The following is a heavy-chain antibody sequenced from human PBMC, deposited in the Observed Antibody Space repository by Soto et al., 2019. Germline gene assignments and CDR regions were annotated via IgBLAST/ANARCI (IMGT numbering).Heavy chain of an antibody. V-gene: IGHV4-61*08. CDR2: IYYSGST. CDR1: GCSISSGGYS. D-gene: IGHD3-22*01. CDR3: ARSDHYYYDSSGYWDY. Sequence: SETLSLTCAFSGCSISSGGYSLSWIRQPPGKGLEWIGYIYYSGSTNYNPSLKSRLTISVDTSKNQFSLKLSSVTAADTAVYYCARSDHYYYDSSGYWDYWGQGTLVTVSS. J-gene: IGHJ4*02.